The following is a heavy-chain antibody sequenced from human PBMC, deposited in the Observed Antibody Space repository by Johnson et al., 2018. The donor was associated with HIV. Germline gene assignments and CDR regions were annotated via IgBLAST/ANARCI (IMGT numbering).Heavy chain of an antibody. CDR3: AKEPRPGIVATDDAFDI. D-gene: IGHD5-12*01. CDR1: GFTFSNHW. CDR2: INSDGSSR. V-gene: IGHV3-74*01. Sequence: VQLVESGGGLVQSGGSLRLSCAASGFTFSNHWMHWVRQAPGKGLVWVSRINSDGSSRNYADSVKGRFTISRDNAKNTLYLQMNSLRAEDTAVYYCAKEPRPGIVATDDAFDIWGQGTMVTVSS. J-gene: IGHJ3*02.